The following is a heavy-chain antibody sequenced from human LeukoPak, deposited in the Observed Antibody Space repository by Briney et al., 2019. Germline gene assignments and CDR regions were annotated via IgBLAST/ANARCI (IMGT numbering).Heavy chain of an antibody. V-gene: IGHV3-21*01. CDR3: TRDVSATARAYDY. CDR1: GFILSDYN. J-gene: IGHJ4*02. Sequence: GGSLRLSCAASGFILSDYNMNWVRQAPGKGLEWVSFIAISGTYITYADSVRGRFTISRENAKNSLYLQMNSLRAEDTAVYYCTRDVSATARAYDYWGQGTLVTVSS. D-gene: IGHD1-26*01. CDR2: IAISGTYI.